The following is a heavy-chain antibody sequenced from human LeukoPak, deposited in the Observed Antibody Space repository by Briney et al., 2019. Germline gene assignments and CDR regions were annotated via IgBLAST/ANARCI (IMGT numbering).Heavy chain of an antibody. CDR3: AGGYCSSTSCLRPYYYYGMDV. V-gene: IGHV4-31*03. Sequence: SETLSLTCTVSGGSISSGGYYWSWIRQHPGKGLEWIGYIYYSGSTYYNPSPKSRVTISVDTSKSQFSLKLSSVTAADTAVYYCAGGYCSSTSCLRPYYYYGMDVWGQGTTVTVSS. CDR2: IYYSGST. CDR1: GGSISSGGYY. D-gene: IGHD2-2*01. J-gene: IGHJ6*02.